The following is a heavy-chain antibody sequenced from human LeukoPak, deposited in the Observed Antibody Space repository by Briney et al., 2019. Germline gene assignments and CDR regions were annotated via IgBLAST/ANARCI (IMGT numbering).Heavy chain of an antibody. CDR1: GGSFSGYY. Sequence: TSETLSLTCAVYGGSFSGYYWSWIRQPPGKGLEWIGEINHSGSTNYNPSLKSRVTISVDTSKNQFSLKLSSVTAADTAVYYCSLWSGYSSDYWGQGTLVTVSS. CDR3: SLWSGYSSDY. V-gene: IGHV4-34*01. D-gene: IGHD3-3*01. J-gene: IGHJ4*02. CDR2: INHSGST.